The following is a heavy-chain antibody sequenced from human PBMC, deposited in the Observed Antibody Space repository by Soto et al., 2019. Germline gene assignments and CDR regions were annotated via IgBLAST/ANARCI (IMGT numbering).Heavy chain of an antibody. CDR3: ARVHSGWSPLDY. CDR2: ISYDGSNK. Sequence: QVQLVESGGGVVQPGRSLRLSCAASGFTFSSYAMHWVRQAPGKGLEWVAVISYDGSNKYYADSVKGRFTISRDNSKNTLYLQMNSLRAEDTAVYYCARVHSGWSPLDYWGQGPLVTVSS. J-gene: IGHJ4*02. CDR1: GFTFSSYA. V-gene: IGHV3-30-3*01. D-gene: IGHD6-19*01.